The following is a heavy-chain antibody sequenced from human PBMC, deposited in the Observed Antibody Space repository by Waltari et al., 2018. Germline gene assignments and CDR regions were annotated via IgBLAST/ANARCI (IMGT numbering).Heavy chain of an antibody. D-gene: IGHD2-15*01. Sequence: QLQLQESGPGLVKPSETLSLTCAVSGASISSNYWSWIRQPPGKGLEWIGRISGSRESTDYNPSLKSRVTISTDTSKNQFSLKLNSVTAADTAVFYCVRDCSGTVCPFDYWGQGVLVTVSS. V-gene: IGHV4-4*07. J-gene: IGHJ4*02. CDR2: ISGSREST. CDR1: GASISSNY. CDR3: VRDCSGTVCPFDY.